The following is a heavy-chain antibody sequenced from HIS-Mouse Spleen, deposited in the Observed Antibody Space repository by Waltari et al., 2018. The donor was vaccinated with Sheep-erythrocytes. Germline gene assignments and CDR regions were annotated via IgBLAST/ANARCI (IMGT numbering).Heavy chain of an antibody. J-gene: IGHJ3*02. V-gene: IGHV6-1*01. Sequence: QVQLQQSGPGLVKPSQTLSLTCAISGDSVASNSAAWNWIRQSPSRGLEWLGRTYYRSKWYNDYAVSVKSRITSNPDTSKNQFSLQLNSVTPEDTAVYYCAKIRPYSSSSRGAFDIWGQGTMVTVSS. CDR2: TYYRSKWYN. CDR3: AKIRPYSSSSRGAFDI. CDR1: GDSVASNSAA. D-gene: IGHD6-6*01.